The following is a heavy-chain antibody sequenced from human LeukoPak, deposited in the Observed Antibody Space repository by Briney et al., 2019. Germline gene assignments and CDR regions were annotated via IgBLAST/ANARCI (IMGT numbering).Heavy chain of an antibody. CDR3: ARDLRFDP. Sequence: SETLSLTCTVSGGSISSYCWSWIRQPPGKGLEWIGYIYYSGSTNYNPSLKSRVTISVDTSKNQFSLKLSSVTAADTAVYYCARDLRFDPWGQGTLVTVSS. CDR2: IYYSGST. J-gene: IGHJ5*02. V-gene: IGHV4-59*01. CDR1: GGSISSYC.